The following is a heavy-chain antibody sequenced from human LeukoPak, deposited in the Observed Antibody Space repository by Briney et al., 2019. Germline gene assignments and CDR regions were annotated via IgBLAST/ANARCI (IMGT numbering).Heavy chain of an antibody. V-gene: IGHV4-59*01. CDR3: AREVYHDY. J-gene: IGHJ4*02. CDR1: GFTFGNYW. CDR2: MYSGGTT. Sequence: PGGSLRLSCAASGFTFGNYWMDWVRQPPGKGLDWIGYMYSGGTTNYSPSLKSRVTISEDTSKNQFSLKLSSVTAADTAVYYCAREVYHDYWGQGTLVTVSS. D-gene: IGHD1-14*01.